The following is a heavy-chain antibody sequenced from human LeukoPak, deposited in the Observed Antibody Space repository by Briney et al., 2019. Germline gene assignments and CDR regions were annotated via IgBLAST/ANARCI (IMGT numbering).Heavy chain of an antibody. CDR1: GGSISSGGYY. CDR3: ARGIEDTAMVEH. V-gene: IGHV4-31*03. J-gene: IGHJ5*02. D-gene: IGHD5-18*01. CDR2: IYYSGST. Sequence: PSETLSLTCTVSGGSISSGGYYWSWIRQHPGKGLEWIGYIYYSGSTYYNPSLKSRVTISVDTSKNQFSLKLSSVTAADTAVYYCARGIEDTAMVEHWGQGTLVTVSS.